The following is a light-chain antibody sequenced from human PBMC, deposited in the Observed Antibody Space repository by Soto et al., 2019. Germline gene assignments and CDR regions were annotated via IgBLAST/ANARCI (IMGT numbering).Light chain of an antibody. V-gene: IGKV1-5*03. CDR2: EAS. J-gene: IGKJ4*01. CDR1: QRISSW. Sequence: DIQMTQSPSTLSASVGDRVTITCRASQRISSWLAWYQQKPGKAPKLLIYEASILQSGVPSRFSGSGSGTEFTLTISSLQPDDFATYYCQHFLSYPLTFGGGTK. CDR3: QHFLSYPLT.